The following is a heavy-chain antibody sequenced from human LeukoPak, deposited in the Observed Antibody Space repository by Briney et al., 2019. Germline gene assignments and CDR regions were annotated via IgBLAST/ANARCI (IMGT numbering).Heavy chain of an antibody. CDR2: IIPIFGTA. J-gene: IGHJ4*02. D-gene: IGHD2-2*01. CDR3: ASQSQYQLLGPFDY. CDR1: GGTFSSYA. Sequence: SVKVSCKASGGTFSSYAISWVRQAPGQGLEWLGGIIPIFGTANYAQKFQGRVTITTDESTSTAYMELSSLRSEDTAVYYCASQSQYQLLGPFDYWGQGTLVTVSS. V-gene: IGHV1-69*05.